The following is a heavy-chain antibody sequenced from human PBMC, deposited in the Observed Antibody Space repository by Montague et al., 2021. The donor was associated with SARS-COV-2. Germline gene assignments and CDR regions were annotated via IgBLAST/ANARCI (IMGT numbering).Heavy chain of an antibody. CDR2: ISYDGNNK. Sequence: SLRLSCAASGFTLSNYAMHWVRQAPGKGLEWVALISYDGNNKYYADSVQGRFTISRDNSKNMLYLQMNSLRAEDTAMYYCARDPSYECFVLGWDDAFDIWGQGTMVTVSS. V-gene: IGHV3-30-3*01. D-gene: IGHD2-21*01. J-gene: IGHJ3*02. CDR1: GFTLSNYA. CDR3: ARDPSYECFVLGWDDAFDI.